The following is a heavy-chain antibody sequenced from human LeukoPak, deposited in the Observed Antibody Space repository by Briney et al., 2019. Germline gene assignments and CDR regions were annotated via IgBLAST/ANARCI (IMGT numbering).Heavy chain of an antibody. CDR1: GFTFSRYW. J-gene: IGHJ4*02. CDR3: ARDEVGGSYAY. D-gene: IGHD1-26*01. V-gene: IGHV3-7*01. CDR2: IKEVGSKK. Sequence: PGGSLRLSCVVSGFTFSRYWMSWVRQAPGKGLEWVANIKEVGSKKDYVDSVKGRFTISRDNAKNSLYLQMSSLRAEDTAVYYCARDEVGGSYAYWGQGTLVTVSS.